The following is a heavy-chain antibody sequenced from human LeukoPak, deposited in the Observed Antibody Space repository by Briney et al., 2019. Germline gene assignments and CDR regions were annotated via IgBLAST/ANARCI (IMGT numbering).Heavy chain of an antibody. CDR3: ASYGMGNQYYFDC. CDR1: GFTFSSYA. Sequence: GGSLRLSCAASGFTFSSYAMHWVRQAPGKGLEWVAVISYDGSNKYYADSVKGRFTISRDNSKNTLYLQMNSLRAEDTAVYYCASYGMGNQYYFDCWGQGTLVTVSS. D-gene: IGHD4-17*01. J-gene: IGHJ4*02. CDR2: ISYDGSNK. V-gene: IGHV3-30-3*01.